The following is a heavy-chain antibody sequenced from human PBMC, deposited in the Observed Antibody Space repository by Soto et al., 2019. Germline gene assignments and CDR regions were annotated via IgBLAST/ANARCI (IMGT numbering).Heavy chain of an antibody. D-gene: IGHD1-7*01. V-gene: IGHV3-72*01. CDR1: GFTFSDHY. CDR3: ARSMPRTTSFDY. CDR2: SRDKGNSYST. J-gene: IGHJ4*02. Sequence: PGGSLRLSCAASGFTFSDHYIDWVRQAPGKGLEWVGRSRDKGNSYSTDYGASVKGRFTISRDASKNSLYLQMNSLKTEDTALYYCARSMPRTTSFDYWGQGTLVTVSS.